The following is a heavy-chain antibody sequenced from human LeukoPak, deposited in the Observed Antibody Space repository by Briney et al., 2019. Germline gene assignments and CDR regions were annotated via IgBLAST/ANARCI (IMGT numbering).Heavy chain of an antibody. V-gene: IGHV4-39*01. CDR2: IFYRGTT. J-gene: IGHJ4*02. D-gene: IGHD3-3*01. CDR1: GGSISTNNYY. Sequence: TPSETLSLTCTVSGGSISTNNYYWGWLRQPPGKGLEWIGSIFYRGTTYYNPSLNSRVTTSIDTSKDQFSLKLTPVTAADTAICYCARHGYDVLSGLCDYWGQGSLVTVSS. CDR3: ARHGYDVLSGLCDY.